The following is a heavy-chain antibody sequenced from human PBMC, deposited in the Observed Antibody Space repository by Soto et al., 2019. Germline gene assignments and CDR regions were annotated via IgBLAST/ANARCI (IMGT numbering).Heavy chain of an antibody. Sequence: PGGSLRLSCAASGFIFGAHAMSWVRQAPGKGLEWVSAINWIGGSTNYADSMKGRFTISRDNAKNSLYLQISSLRAEDAALYYCARHGGTPDLYFDYWGQGT. CDR2: INWIGGST. J-gene: IGHJ4*02. D-gene: IGHD3-16*01. CDR3: ARHGGTPDLYFDY. V-gene: IGHV3-20*04. CDR1: GFIFGAHA.